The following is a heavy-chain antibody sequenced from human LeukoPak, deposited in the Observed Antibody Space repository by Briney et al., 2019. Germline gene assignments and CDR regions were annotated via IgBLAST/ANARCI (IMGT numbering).Heavy chain of an antibody. J-gene: IGHJ4*02. CDR1: GFPFSDYY. CDR3: ATDRSPGCGYFPNYFDY. CDR2: ISTRGSTI. V-gene: IGHV3-11*01. D-gene: IGHD3-22*01. Sequence: GVSLRLSCAASGFPFSDYYMNWLRQSPGKGVVGVSYISTRGSTIFYADSVEGRFPISRDNAKNSLYLEMNSLRAEDTALYYCATDRSPGCGYFPNYFDYWGQGTLVTDCS.